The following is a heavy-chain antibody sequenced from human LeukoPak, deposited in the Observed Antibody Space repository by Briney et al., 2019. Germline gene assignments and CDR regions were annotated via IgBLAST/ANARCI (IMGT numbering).Heavy chain of an antibody. J-gene: IGHJ4*02. CDR1: GFTFDDYG. CDR2: INWNGGST. V-gene: IGHV3-20*04. D-gene: IGHD6-19*01. Sequence: PGGSLRLSCAASGFTFDDYGMSWVRQAPGKGLEWVSGINWNGGSTGYADSVKGRFTISRDNAKNSLYLQMNSLRAEDTALYYCARRRIAVAGTEFDYWGQGTPVTVSS. CDR3: ARRRIAVAGTEFDY.